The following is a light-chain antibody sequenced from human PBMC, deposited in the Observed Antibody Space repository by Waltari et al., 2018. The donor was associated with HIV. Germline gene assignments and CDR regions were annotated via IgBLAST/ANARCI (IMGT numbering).Light chain of an antibody. V-gene: IGLV2-23*01. CDR1: GRDVGVLDR. CDR2: EHS. CDR3: CSYAGSGSWV. J-gene: IGLJ3*02. Sequence: QSALTQPSSASGSPAYPITISCTGTGRDVGVLDRVSWYQQHPGKAPILIIYEHSKRPSGVSKRFSCSKSGNTASLTISGLQTEDEGDYYCCSYAGSGSWVFGGVTKLTVL.